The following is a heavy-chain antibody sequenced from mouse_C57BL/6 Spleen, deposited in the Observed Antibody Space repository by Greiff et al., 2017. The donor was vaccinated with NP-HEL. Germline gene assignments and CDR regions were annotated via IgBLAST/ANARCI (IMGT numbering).Heavy chain of an antibody. Sequence: VQLQQSGPELVKPGASVKISCKASGYSFTGYYMNWVKQSPEKSLEWIGEINPSTGGTTYNQKFKAKATLTVDKSSSTAYMQLKSLTSEDSAVYYCARRGALYGYYAMDYWGQGTSVTVSS. J-gene: IGHJ4*01. V-gene: IGHV1-42*01. D-gene: IGHD1-1*01. CDR3: ARRGALYGYYAMDY. CDR1: GYSFTGYY. CDR2: INPSTGGT.